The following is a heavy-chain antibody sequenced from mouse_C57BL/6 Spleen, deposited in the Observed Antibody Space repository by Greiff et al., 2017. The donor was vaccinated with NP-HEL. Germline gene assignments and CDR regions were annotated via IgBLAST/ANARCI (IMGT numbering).Heavy chain of an antibody. J-gene: IGHJ4*01. Sequence: VKLVESGPELVKPGASVKLSCKASGYTFTSYDINWVKQRPGQGLEWIGWIYPRDGSTKYNEKFKGKATLTVDTSSSTAYMELHSLTSEDSAVYFCARREGYAMDYWGQGTSVTVSS. V-gene: IGHV1-85*01. CDR2: IYPRDGST. CDR3: ARREGYAMDY. CDR1: GYTFTSYD.